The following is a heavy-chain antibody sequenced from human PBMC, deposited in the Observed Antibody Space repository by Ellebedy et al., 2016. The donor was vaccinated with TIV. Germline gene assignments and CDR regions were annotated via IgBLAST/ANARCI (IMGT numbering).Heavy chain of an antibody. V-gene: IGHV4-59*01. CDR2: IQDSGRT. J-gene: IGHJ4*02. CDR1: GGTMGRDY. CDR3: ARGHDYIWGSYRLPDY. D-gene: IGHD3-16*02. Sequence: SETLSLTCIVSGGTMGRDYWNWIRQPPGKGLEWIGYIQDSGRTNYNPSLKSRVTISVDTSKNQFSLKLSSVTAADTAVYYCARGHDYIWGSYRLPDYWGQGTLVTVSS.